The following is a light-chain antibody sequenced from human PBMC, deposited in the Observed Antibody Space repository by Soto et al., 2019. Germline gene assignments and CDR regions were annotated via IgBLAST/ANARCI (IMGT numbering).Light chain of an antibody. J-gene: IGKJ3*01. CDR1: QGISGY. CDR2: AAS. CDR3: QQYYSYPFT. V-gene: IGKV1-8*01. Sequence: AIRMTQSPSSFSASTGDRVTITCRASQGISGYLAWYQQKPGKAPKLLIYAASTLQSGVPSRFSGSGSGTDFTLTISCLQSEDFATYYCQQYYSYPFTLGPGTKVDIK.